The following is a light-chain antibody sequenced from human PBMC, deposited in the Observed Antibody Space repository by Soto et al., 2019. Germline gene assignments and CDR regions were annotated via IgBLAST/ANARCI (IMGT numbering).Light chain of an antibody. J-gene: IGKJ4*01. Sequence: DIVMTQSPDSLAVSLGERATINCRSSQSVLYNSNNKNYLAWYQQKPGQPPKLLFTWASTREYGVPDRFSGSGSATDFTLTISGLQAEDVAIYYCQQYYNVPPTFGGGTRVEIK. CDR2: WAS. CDR1: QSVLYNSNNKNY. CDR3: QQYYNVPPT. V-gene: IGKV4-1*01.